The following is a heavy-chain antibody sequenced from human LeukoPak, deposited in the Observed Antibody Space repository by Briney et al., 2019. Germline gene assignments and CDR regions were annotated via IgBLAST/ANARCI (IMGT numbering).Heavy chain of an antibody. D-gene: IGHD2-2*01. V-gene: IGHV1-46*01. CDR2: INPSGGTT. J-gene: IGHJ4*02. CDR3: ARDIVVVPAAHPGFDY. Sequence: GESLKVSCKASGYTFTSYYMHWVRQAPGQGLEWMGIINPSGGTTSYAQKFQGRVTTTRDTSTSTAYMELSSLRSEDTAVYYCARDIVVVPAAHPGFDYWGQGTLVTVSS. CDR1: GYTFTSYY.